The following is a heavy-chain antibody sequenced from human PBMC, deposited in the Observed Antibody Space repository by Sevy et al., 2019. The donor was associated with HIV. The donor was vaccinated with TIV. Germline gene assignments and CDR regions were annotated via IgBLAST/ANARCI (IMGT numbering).Heavy chain of an antibody. CDR2: ISYDGSNK. J-gene: IGHJ6*02. D-gene: IGHD2-2*01. V-gene: IGHV3-30*04. Sequence: GGSLRLSCAASGFTFSSYAMHWVRQAPGKGLEWVAVISYDGSNKYYADSVKGRFTISRDNSKNTLYLQMNSLRAEDTAVYYCARGAGYCSSTSCYRFGGMDVWGQGTMVTVSS. CDR3: ARGAGYCSSTSCYRFGGMDV. CDR1: GFTFSSYA.